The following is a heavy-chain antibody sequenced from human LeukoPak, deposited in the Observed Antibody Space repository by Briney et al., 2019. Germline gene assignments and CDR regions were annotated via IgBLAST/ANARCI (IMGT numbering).Heavy chain of an antibody. CDR3: ARDLGDGYNSVDY. CDR2: ISSSSSYI. Sequence: GGSLRLSCAASGFTFSSYSMNWVRQAPGKGLEWVSSISSSSSYIYYEDSVKGRFTISRDNAKNSLYLQMNSLRAEDTAVYYCARDLGDGYNSVDYWGQGTLVTVSS. D-gene: IGHD5-24*01. V-gene: IGHV3-21*01. CDR1: GFTFSSYS. J-gene: IGHJ4*02.